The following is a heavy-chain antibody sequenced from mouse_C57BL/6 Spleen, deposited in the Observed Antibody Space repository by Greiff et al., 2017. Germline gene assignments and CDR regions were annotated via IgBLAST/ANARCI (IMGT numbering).Heavy chain of an antibody. V-gene: IGHV1-69*02. CDR2: IDPSDGYT. CDR1: GFTFTNYY. Sequence: VQLLQPGAELVKPGASVKLSCTASGFTFTNYYMHWVNQRPGQGLEWIGRIDPSDGYTKYDQKFQGKATMTVDTSSSTAYMQLSSLTSEDAAVYYCARRVIVYCYDMDYWGQGTTLTVSS. CDR3: ARRVIVYCYDMDY. J-gene: IGHJ4*01. D-gene: IGHD2-12*01.